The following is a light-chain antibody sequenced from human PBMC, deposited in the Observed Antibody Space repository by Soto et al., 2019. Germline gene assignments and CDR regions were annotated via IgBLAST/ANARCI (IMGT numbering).Light chain of an antibody. Sequence: QSDLTQRASVSGSPGQSITISCTGTSSDVGGYNYVSWYQHHPGKAPKLMIFDVSNRPSGVSNRFSGSKSGNTASLTISGLQPEDEADYYCSSYTTSNTRQIVFGTGTKVTVL. J-gene: IGLJ1*01. CDR3: SSYTTSNTRQIV. V-gene: IGLV2-14*03. CDR1: SSDVGGYNY. CDR2: DVS.